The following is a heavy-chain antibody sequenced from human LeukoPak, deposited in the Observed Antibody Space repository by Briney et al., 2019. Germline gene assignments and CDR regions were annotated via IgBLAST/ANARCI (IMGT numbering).Heavy chain of an antibody. J-gene: IGHJ4*02. D-gene: IGHD6-13*01. CDR1: GYTFTGYY. CDR3: ARASHPHVAAAGFDY. Sequence: VASVKVSCKTSGYTFTGYYMHWVRQAPGQGLEWMGWINPNSGDTNYAQKFQGRVTMTRDTSISTAYMELSRLRSDDTAVYYCARASHPHVAAAGFDYWGQGTLVTVSS. CDR2: INPNSGDT. V-gene: IGHV1-2*02.